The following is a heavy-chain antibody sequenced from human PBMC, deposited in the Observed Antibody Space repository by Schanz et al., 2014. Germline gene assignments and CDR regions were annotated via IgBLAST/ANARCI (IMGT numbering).Heavy chain of an antibody. V-gene: IGHV3-21*01. D-gene: IGHD3-22*01. CDR1: GFIFRSYT. Sequence: EVQLVESGGGLVKPGGSLRLSCTASGFIFRSYTMNWVRQSPGKGLEWVSSLSSSGLYTFYADLVGGRFTISRDDAKNSLFLEMNNLRTEDTAVYFCAKDAAYYDSVICPDHWGQGTLVTVSS. J-gene: IGHJ4*02. CDR2: LSSSGLYT. CDR3: AKDAAYYDSVICPDH.